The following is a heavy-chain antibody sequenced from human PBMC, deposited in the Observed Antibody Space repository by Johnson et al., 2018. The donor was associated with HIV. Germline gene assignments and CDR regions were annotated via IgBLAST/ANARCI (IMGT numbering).Heavy chain of an antibody. CDR2: IRYDGTNE. D-gene: IGHD5-18*01. CDR1: GFTFSSYD. V-gene: IGHV3-30*02. CDR3: AKERGYSYGRGAFDI. J-gene: IGHJ3*02. Sequence: QMQLVESGGGVVQPGGSLRLSCAASGFTFSSYDMHWVRQAPGKGLEWVAFIRYDGTNEFYADSVKGRFTVSRDSSKNTLFLQMNSLRAEETAVYFCAKERGYSYGRGAFDIWGQGTMVTVSS.